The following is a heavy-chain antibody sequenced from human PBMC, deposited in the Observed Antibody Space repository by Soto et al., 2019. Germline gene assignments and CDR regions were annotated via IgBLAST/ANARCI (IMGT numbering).Heavy chain of an antibody. CDR1: AFTFSSYE. J-gene: IGHJ4*02. V-gene: IGHV3-30*03. D-gene: IGHD3-22*01. Sequence: GGSLRLSCAASAFTFSSYEMHWVRQAPGKGLEWVAIISYDVSITYYADSVKGRFTISRDNSKNTLYLQMNSLRAEDTAVYFCARGDDTSGYYYAFDHWGQGTLVTVSS. CDR3: ARGDDTSGYYYAFDH. CDR2: ISYDVSIT.